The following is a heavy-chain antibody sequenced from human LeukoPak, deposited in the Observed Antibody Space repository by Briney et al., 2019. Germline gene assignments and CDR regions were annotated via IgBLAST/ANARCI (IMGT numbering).Heavy chain of an antibody. D-gene: IGHD5-24*01. V-gene: IGHV1-2*06. CDR2: INPNSGGT. CDR1: GYTFTGYY. CDR3: ARIDGYNAPLDY. J-gene: IGHJ4*02. Sequence: ASVKVSCKASGYTFTGYYMHWVRQAPGPGLEWMGRINPNSGGTNYAQKFQGRVTMTRDTSISTAYMELSRLRSDDTAVYYCARIDGYNAPLDYWGQGTLVAVSS.